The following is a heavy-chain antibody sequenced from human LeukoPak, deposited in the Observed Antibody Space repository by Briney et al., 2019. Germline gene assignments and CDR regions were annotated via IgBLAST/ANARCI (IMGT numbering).Heavy chain of an antibody. V-gene: IGHV3-48*02. D-gene: IGHD5-12*01. CDR3: ATWLRALDY. J-gene: IGHJ4*02. CDR1: GFSFSSYD. CDR2: VGRSRTTI. Sequence: GGSLRLPCAASGFSFSSYDMNWVRQAPGKGLEWVSYVGRSRTTIYYADSVRGRFTISRDNAKNSLYLQMNSLRDEDTAVYYCATWLRALDYWGQGTLVTVSS.